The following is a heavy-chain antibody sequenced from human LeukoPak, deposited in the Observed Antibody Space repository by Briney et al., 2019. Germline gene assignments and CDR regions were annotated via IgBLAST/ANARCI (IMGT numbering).Heavy chain of an antibody. CDR1: GFTFSSYG. Sequence: GGTLRLSCAASGFTFSSYGMSWVRQAPGKGLEWVSAISGSGGSTYYADSVKGRFTISRDNSKNTLYLQMNSLRAEDTAVYYCAKVTSDAMVRGVEKWFDLWGQGTLVTVSS. CDR2: ISGSGGST. D-gene: IGHD3-10*01. J-gene: IGHJ5*02. V-gene: IGHV3-23*01. CDR3: AKVTSDAMVRGVEKWFDL.